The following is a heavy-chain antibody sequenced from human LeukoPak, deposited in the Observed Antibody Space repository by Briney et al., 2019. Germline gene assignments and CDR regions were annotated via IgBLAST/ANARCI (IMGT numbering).Heavy chain of an antibody. CDR3: ARVKGYDSSGPFDY. Sequence: GESLRLSCAASGFIFSSYWMHWVRQAPGKGLVWVSRIKSDGSSTSYADSVKGRFTISRDNAKNTLYLQMNSLRVEDTAVYYCARVKGYDSSGPFDYWGQGTLVTVSS. D-gene: IGHD3-22*01. V-gene: IGHV3-74*01. CDR2: IKSDGSST. CDR1: GFIFSSYW. J-gene: IGHJ4*02.